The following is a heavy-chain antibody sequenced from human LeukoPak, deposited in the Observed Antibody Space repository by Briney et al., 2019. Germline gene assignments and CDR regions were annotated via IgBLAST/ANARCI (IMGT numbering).Heavy chain of an antibody. CDR2: IIPIFGTA. D-gene: IGHD3-22*01. J-gene: IGHJ4*02. CDR3: ARDSDYYDRSGTFDY. Sequence: GSSVKVSCKASGDSFSTNVFSWMRQAPGQGLEWMGGIIPIFGTANYAQTFQGRVTVTADESTSTAYMELSSLRSEDTAAYYCARDSDYYDRSGTFDYWGQGTLVTVSS. V-gene: IGHV1-69*01. CDR1: GDSFSTNV.